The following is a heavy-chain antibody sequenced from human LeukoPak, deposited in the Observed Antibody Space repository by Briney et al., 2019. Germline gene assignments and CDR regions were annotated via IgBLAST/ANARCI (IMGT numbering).Heavy chain of an antibody. CDR3: AKDWPSEWQHLPDYDAVDI. V-gene: IGHV3-23*01. CDR1: GFTFSSYA. Sequence: GGSLRLSCAASGFTFSSYAMSWVRQAPGKGLEWVSTISDSGGSTYYADSVKGRFTISRDNSKNTLCLQINSLRAKDTAVYYCAKDWPSEWQHLPDYDAVDIWGQGTMVTVSS. CDR2: ISDSGGST. J-gene: IGHJ3*02. D-gene: IGHD6-13*01.